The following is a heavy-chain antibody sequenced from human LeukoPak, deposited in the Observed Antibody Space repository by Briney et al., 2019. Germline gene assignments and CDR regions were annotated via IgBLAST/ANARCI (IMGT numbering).Heavy chain of an antibody. CDR1: GFSFSSYG. J-gene: IGHJ4*02. V-gene: IGHV3-30*18. CDR2: ISYDATNT. CDR3: AKAYHTDSSGYVDY. Sequence: SGGPLRRSCAVSGFSFSSYGMHWVRQAPGKGLEWLAVISYDATNTYYADSVTGRFTISRDISKSTLYLQMNSLRAEDTAVYYCAKAYHTDSSGYVDYWGQGTLVTVSS. D-gene: IGHD3-22*01.